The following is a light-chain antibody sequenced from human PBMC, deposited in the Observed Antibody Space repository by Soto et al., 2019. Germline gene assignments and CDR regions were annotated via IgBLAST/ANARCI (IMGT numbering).Light chain of an antibody. V-gene: IGLV2-14*01. CDR3: SSYAGSTTYV. CDR1: SSDVGGYNY. CDR2: GVS. Sequence: QSVLSQPGSVCWSPGHLVTIACTGTSSDVGGYNYVSWYRQVPGEAPKLILYGVSDRPSGVSDRFSGSKSGNTATLTVSGLQAEEQADHYCSSYAGSTTYVFGTGTKVTVL. J-gene: IGLJ1*01.